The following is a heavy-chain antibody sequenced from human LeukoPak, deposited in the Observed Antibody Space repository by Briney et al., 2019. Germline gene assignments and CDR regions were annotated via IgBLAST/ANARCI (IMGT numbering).Heavy chain of an antibody. J-gene: IGHJ4*02. CDR1: GGSISSGGYS. V-gene: IGHV4-30-2*01. Sequence: PSETLSLTCAVSGGSISSGGYSWSWIRQPPGKGLEWIGYIYHSGSTYYNPSLKSRVTISVDRSKNQFSLKLSSVTAADTAVYYCARDPVGATYFDYWGQGTLVTVSS. CDR3: ARDPVGATYFDY. CDR2: IYHSGST. D-gene: IGHD1-26*01.